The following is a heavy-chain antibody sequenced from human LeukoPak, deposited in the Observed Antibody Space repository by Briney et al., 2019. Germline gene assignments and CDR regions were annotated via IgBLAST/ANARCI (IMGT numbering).Heavy chain of an antibody. Sequence: SETLSLTCTVSGGSISSYYWSWIRQPPGKGLEWIGYIYYSGSTNYNPSLKSRVTISVDTSKNQFSLRLSSVTAADTAVYYCAREANYFDSSGYHFDYWGQGTLVTVSS. CDR1: GGSISSYY. V-gene: IGHV4-59*01. CDR3: AREANYFDSSGYHFDY. D-gene: IGHD3-22*01. CDR2: IYYSGST. J-gene: IGHJ4*02.